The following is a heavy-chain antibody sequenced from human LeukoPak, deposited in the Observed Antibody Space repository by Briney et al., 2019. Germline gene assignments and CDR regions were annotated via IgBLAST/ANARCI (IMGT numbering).Heavy chain of an antibody. CDR2: IFNTGST. CDR1: GDSIGRGSYY. J-gene: IGHJ4*02. Sequence: SQTLSLTCAVSGDSIGRGSYYWGWIRQPAGKAPEWIGRIFNTGSTSYNPSLKSRVTISVDTSKNQFSLNLRSVTAADTAVYYCARDICGYNYGCFDSWGQGTLVTVSS. CDR3: ARDICGYNYGCFDS. D-gene: IGHD5-18*01. V-gene: IGHV4-61*02.